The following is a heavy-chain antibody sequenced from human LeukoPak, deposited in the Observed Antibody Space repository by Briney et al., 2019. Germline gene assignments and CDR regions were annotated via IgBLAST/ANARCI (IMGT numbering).Heavy chain of an antibody. V-gene: IGHV3-7*01. Sequence: GGSLRLSCAASAFTFSSYSMNWVRQAPGKGLEWVAKMNEYGSEIFYVDSVKGRFTISRDNAKKSLYLQMNSLRAEDTAVYYCARPRGCGSSRCNNFDYWGQGTLVTVSS. D-gene: IGHD2-2*01. CDR3: ARPRGCGSSRCNNFDY. CDR2: MNEYGSEI. CDR1: AFTFSSYS. J-gene: IGHJ4*02.